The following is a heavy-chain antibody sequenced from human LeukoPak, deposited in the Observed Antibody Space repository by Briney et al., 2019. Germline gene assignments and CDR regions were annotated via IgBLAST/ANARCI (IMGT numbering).Heavy chain of an antibody. V-gene: IGHV4-59*05. CDR2: IYYNGNT. J-gene: IGHJ4*02. D-gene: IGHD6-19*01. CDR1: GFTFSDYY. CDR3: AGTIAVAGTSFPYFDY. Sequence: GSLRLSCAASGFTFSDYYMSWIRQPPGKGLEGIGSIYYNGNTYYTPSLKSRVTISADTSRNQFSLKLSSVTAADTAVYYCAGTIAVAGTSFPYFDYWGQGTLVTVSS.